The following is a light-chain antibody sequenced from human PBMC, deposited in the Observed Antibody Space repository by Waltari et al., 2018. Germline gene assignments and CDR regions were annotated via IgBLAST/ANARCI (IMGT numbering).Light chain of an antibody. CDR2: KAS. CDR3: QHYNSFSALFT. CDR1: QSISRW. V-gene: IGKV1-5*03. Sequence: IQMTQSPSTVSASVADRATITCRASQSISRWLAWYQQKPGKAPTLLIHKASSLQSGVPSRFSGSGSGTEFTLNITSLQPDDFATYYCQHYNSFSALFTFGPGTQVDIK. J-gene: IGKJ3*01.